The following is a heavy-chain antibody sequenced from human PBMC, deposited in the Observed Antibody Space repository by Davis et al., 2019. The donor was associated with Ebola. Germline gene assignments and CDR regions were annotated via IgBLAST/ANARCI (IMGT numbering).Heavy chain of an antibody. CDR2: INTGGST. D-gene: IGHD7-27*01. V-gene: IGHV3-53*01. Sequence: PGGSLRLSCAASGFTFSDYYMSWVRQAPGRGLEWVAVINTGGSTSYADFVKGRFTISRDTSKNTLFLQNNSLRADDTAVYYCAASVAATGVYYYYMDVWGKGTAVSVSS. CDR3: AASVAATGVYYYYMDV. CDR1: GFTFSDYY. J-gene: IGHJ6*03.